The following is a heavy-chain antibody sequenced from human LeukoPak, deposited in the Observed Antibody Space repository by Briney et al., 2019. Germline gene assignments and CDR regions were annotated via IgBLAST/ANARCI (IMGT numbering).Heavy chain of an antibody. J-gene: IGHJ4*02. Sequence: GGSLRLSCAASGFTFSSYWMHWVRQAPGKGLEWVSYISSSSSTIYYADSVKGRFTISRDNAKNSLYLQMNSLRAEDTAVYYCARDRPYYDFWSGYYRSYYFDYWGQGTLVTVSS. CDR3: ARDRPYYDFWSGYYRSYYFDY. CDR1: GFTFSSYW. D-gene: IGHD3-3*01. V-gene: IGHV3-48*01. CDR2: ISSSSSTI.